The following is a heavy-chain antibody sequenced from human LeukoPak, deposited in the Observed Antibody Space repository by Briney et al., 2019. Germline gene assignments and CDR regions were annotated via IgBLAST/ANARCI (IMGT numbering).Heavy chain of an antibody. D-gene: IGHD6-19*01. CDR3: ATLGAVAGTWFDP. CDR1: GFTFDDYG. Sequence: GSLRLSCAASGFTFDDYGMSWVRQPPGKGLEWIGEINHSGSTNYNPSLKSRVTISVDTSKNQFSLKLSSVTAADTAVYYCATLGAVAGTWFDPWGQGTLVTVSS. CDR2: INHSGST. V-gene: IGHV4-34*08. J-gene: IGHJ5*02.